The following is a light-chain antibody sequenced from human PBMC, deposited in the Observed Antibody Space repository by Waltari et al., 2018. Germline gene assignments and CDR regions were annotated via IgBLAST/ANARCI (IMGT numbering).Light chain of an antibody. Sequence: DIQMTQSPSSLSASVGDRVTITCRASQGISSSLAWYQQKPAKAPKLLLYGASKLESGVPSRFSGSGSGTDYTLTISSLQPEDFVTYYCQQYSSTPGTFGQGTRLEIK. CDR1: QGISSS. CDR3: QQYSSTPGT. V-gene: IGKV1-NL1*01. J-gene: IGKJ5*01. CDR2: GAS.